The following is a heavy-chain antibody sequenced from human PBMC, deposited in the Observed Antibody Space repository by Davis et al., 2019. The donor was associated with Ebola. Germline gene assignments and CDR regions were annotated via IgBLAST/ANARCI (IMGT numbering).Heavy chain of an antibody. CDR3: ARDERCSGGSCHRWGMDV. Sequence: GESLKISCAASGFTFSDYYMSWIRQAPGKGLEWVSYISSSGSTIYYADSVKGRFTISRDNAKNSLYLQMNSLRAEDTAVYYCARDERCSGGSCHRWGMDVWGKGTTVTVSS. CDR1: GFTFSDYY. D-gene: IGHD2-15*01. CDR2: ISSSGSTI. V-gene: IGHV3-11*01. J-gene: IGHJ6*04.